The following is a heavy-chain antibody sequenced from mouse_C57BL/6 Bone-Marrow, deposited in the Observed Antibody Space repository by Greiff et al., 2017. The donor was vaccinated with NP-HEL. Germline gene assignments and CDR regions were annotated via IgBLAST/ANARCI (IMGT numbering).Heavy chain of an antibody. CDR3: ARGPITTVVAGNAMDY. V-gene: IGHV2-2*01. CDR2: IWSGGST. J-gene: IGHJ4*01. CDR1: GFSLTSYG. D-gene: IGHD1-1*01. Sequence: QVQLKESGPGLVQPSQSLSITCTVSGFSLTSYGVHWVRQSPGKGLEWLGVIWSGGSTDYNAAFISRLSICYDYSKCLVFFKKNSLKADDTAIYYCARGPITTVVAGNAMDYWGQGTSVTVSS.